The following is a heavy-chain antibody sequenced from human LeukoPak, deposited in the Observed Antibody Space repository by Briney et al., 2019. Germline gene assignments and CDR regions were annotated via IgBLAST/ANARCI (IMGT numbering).Heavy chain of an antibody. CDR3: ARDDSSGFLIDY. CDR1: GYAFTGYY. CDR2: INPNSGGT. D-gene: IGHD3-22*01. Sequence: GASVKVSCKASGYAFTGYYMHWVRQAPGQGLEWMGWINPNSGGTNYAQKFQGRVTMTRDTSISTAYMELSRLRSDDTAVYYCARDDSSGFLIDYWGQGTLVTVSS. J-gene: IGHJ4*02. V-gene: IGHV1-2*02.